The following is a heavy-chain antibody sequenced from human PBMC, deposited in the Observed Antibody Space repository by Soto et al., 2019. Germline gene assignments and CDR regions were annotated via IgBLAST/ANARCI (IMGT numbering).Heavy chain of an antibody. V-gene: IGHV3-23*01. CDR3: ARWDGYGDE. Sequence: EVQLLESGGGLVQPGGSLRLSCAASGFTFSPYSMAWVRQAPGKGLAWVSGLSGGGANTFYADSVKGRFTISVDNSKNTVYLQMNSLRVEDTAVYYCARWDGYGDEWGQGTLVTVSS. CDR1: GFTFSPYS. J-gene: IGHJ4*02. CDR2: LSGGGANT. D-gene: IGHD5-12*01.